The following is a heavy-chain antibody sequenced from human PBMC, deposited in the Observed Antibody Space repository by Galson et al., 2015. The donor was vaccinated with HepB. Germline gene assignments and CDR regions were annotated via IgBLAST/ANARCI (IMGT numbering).Heavy chain of an antibody. CDR3: AREGSAHADAFDI. CDR1: GDSVSSNSVA. Sequence: CAISGDSVSSNSVAWYWIRQSPSRGLEWLGRTYYRAKWYNDYAVSLRSRISINPDTSKNQFSLKLNSVTAADTAVYYCAREGSAHADAFDIWGQGTMVIVSS. D-gene: IGHD2-15*01. J-gene: IGHJ3*02. CDR2: TYYRAKWYN. V-gene: IGHV6-1*01.